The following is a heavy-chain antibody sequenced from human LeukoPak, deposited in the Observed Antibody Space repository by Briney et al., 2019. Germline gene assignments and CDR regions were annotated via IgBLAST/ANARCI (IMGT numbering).Heavy chain of an antibody. D-gene: IGHD3-3*01. J-gene: IGHJ4*02. CDR1: GYTFNDHD. CDR2: MNPDSGNA. Sequence: ASVKVSCKTSGYTFNDHDINWVRQVTGQGLEWMGWMNPDSGNADHVHKFQGRVTMTRNSSTSTAYLELSSLSSDDTAVYYCAVGGTLLGGDYYWGQGTLVTVSS. CDR3: AVGGTLLGGDYY. V-gene: IGHV1-8*01.